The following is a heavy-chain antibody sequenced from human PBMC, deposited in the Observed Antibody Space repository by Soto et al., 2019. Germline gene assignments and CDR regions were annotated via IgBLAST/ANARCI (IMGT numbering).Heavy chain of an antibody. J-gene: IGHJ5*02. CDR3: ARAVVVAATGWFDP. Sequence: PGGSLRLSCAASGFTFDDYGMSWVRQAPGKGLEWVSVIYSGGSTHYADSVKGRFTISRDNSKNTLYLQMNSLRAEDTAVYYCARAVVVAATGWFDPWGQGTLVTVSS. D-gene: IGHD2-15*01. CDR1: GFTFDDYG. CDR2: IYSGGST. V-gene: IGHV3-53*01.